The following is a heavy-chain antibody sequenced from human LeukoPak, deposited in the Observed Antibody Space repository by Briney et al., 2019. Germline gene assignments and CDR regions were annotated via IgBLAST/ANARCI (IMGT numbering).Heavy chain of an antibody. CDR1: GDSINGFY. CDR3: ASSKTPWIQLWFFDI. CDR2: IYYSGNT. D-gene: IGHD5-18*01. Sequence: SETLSLTCTVSGDSINGFYWNWIRQPPGKGLEWIGYIYYSGNTNYNPSLKSRVTMSVDTSTNQFSLKLSSVTAADTAVYYRASSKTPWIQLWFFDIWGQGTMVTVSS. V-gene: IGHV4-59*01. J-gene: IGHJ3*02.